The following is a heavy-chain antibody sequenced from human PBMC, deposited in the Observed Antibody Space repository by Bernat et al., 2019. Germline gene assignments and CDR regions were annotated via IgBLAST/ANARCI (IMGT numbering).Heavy chain of an antibody. CDR2: IWYDGSNK. CDR3: ARAGTIEGLRFLEGSPDY. CDR1: GFTFSSYG. Sequence: QVQLVESGGGVVQPGRSLRLSCAASGFTFSSYGMHWVRQAPGKGLEWVAVIWYDGSNKYYADSVKGRFTISRDNSKNTLYLQMNSLRAEDTAVYYCARAGTIEGLRFLEGSPDYWGQGTLVTVSS. V-gene: IGHV3-33*01. D-gene: IGHD3-3*01. J-gene: IGHJ4*02.